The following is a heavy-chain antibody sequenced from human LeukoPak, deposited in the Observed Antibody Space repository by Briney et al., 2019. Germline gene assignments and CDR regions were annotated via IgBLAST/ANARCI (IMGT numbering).Heavy chain of an antibody. Sequence: ASVKVSSKASGGTFSSYAISWVRQAPGQGLEWMGGIIPIFGTANYAQKFQGRVTITTDESTSTAYMELSSLRSEDTAVYYCASGEISPTRHALRRPRTRDYYYYYMDVWGKGTTVTVSS. CDR2: IIPIFGTA. CDR3: ASGEISPTRHALRRPRTRDYYYYYMDV. CDR1: GGTFSSYA. D-gene: IGHD3-16*02. V-gene: IGHV1-69*05. J-gene: IGHJ6*03.